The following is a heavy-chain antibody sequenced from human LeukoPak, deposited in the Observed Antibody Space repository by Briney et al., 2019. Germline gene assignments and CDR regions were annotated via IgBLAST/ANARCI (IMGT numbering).Heavy chain of an antibody. J-gene: IGHJ4*02. CDR2: FDPEDGET. Sequence: ASVKVSCKVSGYTLTELSMHWVRQAPGKGLEWMGGFDPEDGETIYAQKFQGRVTITADESTSTAYMELSSLRSEDTAVYYCARVGPAAMGVDYWGQGTLVTVSS. CDR3: ARVGPAAMGVDY. CDR1: GYTLTELS. V-gene: IGHV1-24*01. D-gene: IGHD2-2*01.